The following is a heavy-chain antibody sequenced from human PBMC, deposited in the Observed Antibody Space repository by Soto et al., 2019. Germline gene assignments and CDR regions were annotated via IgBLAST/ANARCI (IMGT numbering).Heavy chain of an antibody. CDR1: DGSISSGGYY. CDR2: IYYSGST. Sequence: QVQLQESGPGLVKPSQTLSLTCTVSDGSISSGGYYWSWIRQHPGKGLEWIGYIYYSGSTYYNPSLKSRVTISVYTSKNQFSLKLSSVTAADTAVYYCARARWNIDWNPEEIDYWGQGTLVTVSS. V-gene: IGHV4-31*03. J-gene: IGHJ4*02. CDR3: ARARWNIDWNPEEIDY. D-gene: IGHD1-1*01.